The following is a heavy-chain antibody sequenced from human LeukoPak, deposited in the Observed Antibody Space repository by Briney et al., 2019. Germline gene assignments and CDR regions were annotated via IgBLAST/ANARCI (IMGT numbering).Heavy chain of an antibody. V-gene: IGHV4-34*01. CDR3: ARGVDSSGYYWDFDY. Sequence: SETLSLTCAVYGGSFSGYYWSWIRQPPGKGLEWIGEINHSGSPNYNPSLKSRVTISVDTSKNQFSLKLSSVTAADTAVYYCARGVDSSGYYWDFDYWGQGTLVTVSS. J-gene: IGHJ4*02. CDR2: INHSGSP. CDR1: GGSFSGYY. D-gene: IGHD3-22*01.